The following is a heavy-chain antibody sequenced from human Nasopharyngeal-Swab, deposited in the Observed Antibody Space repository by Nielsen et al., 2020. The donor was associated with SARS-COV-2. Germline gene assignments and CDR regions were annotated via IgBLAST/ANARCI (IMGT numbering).Heavy chain of an antibody. J-gene: IGHJ6*03. CDR1: GFPFNIYW. CDR2: IKQDGSEK. Sequence: GGSLRLSCAASGFPFNIYWMSWVRQAPGKGLEWVANIKQDGSEKYYVNSVKGRFTISRDNAKNSLYLQMNSLRAEDTAVYYCARDVYGSGSQAPDYYYYYMDVWGKGTTVIVSS. D-gene: IGHD3-10*01. CDR3: ARDVYGSGSQAPDYYYYYMDV. V-gene: IGHV3-7*03.